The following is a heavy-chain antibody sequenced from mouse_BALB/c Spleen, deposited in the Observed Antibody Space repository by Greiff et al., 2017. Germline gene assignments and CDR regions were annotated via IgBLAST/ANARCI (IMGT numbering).Heavy chain of an antibody. CDR2: IWAGGST. Sequence: QVHVKQSGPGLVAPSQSLSITCTVSGFSLTSYGVHWVRQPPGKGLEWLGVIWAGGSTNYNSALMSRLSISKDNSKSQVFLKMNSLQTDDTAMYYCARDVYDGYPAWFAYWGQGTLVTVSA. CDR3: ARDVYDGYPAWFAY. CDR1: GFSLTSYG. J-gene: IGHJ3*01. D-gene: IGHD2-3*01. V-gene: IGHV2-9*02.